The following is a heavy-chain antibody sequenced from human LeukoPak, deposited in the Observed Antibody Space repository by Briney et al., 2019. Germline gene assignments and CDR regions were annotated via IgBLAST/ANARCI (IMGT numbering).Heavy chain of an antibody. CDR3: VRDMEPLRYFDT. V-gene: IGHV3-23*01. D-gene: IGHD3-9*01. CDR2: ISKNTVDT. J-gene: IGHJ4*02. CDR1: GFIFSRYA. Sequence: GGSLRLSCTGSGFIFSRYAVSWVRQAPGKGLEGVSAISKNTVDTYYADSVKGRLTISRDSSKNTVYLQMNSLRAEDTAVYYCVRDMEPLRYFDTWGQGTLVTVSS.